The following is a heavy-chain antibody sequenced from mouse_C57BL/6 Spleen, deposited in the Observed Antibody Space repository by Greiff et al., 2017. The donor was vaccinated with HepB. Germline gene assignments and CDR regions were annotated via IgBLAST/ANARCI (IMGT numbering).Heavy chain of an antibody. D-gene: IGHD1-1*01. CDR2: IYPRSGNT. CDR3: AKNYGSSAWFAY. V-gene: IGHV1-81*01. Sequence: VQLQQSGAELARPGASVKLSCKASGYTFTSYGISWVKQRTGQGLEWIGEIYPRSGNTYYNEKFKGKATLTADKSSSPAYMELRSLTSEDSAVYFCAKNYGSSAWFAYWGQGTLVTVSA. CDR1: GYTFTSYG. J-gene: IGHJ3*01.